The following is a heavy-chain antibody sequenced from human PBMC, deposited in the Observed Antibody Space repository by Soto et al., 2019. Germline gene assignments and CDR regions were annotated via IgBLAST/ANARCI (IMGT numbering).Heavy chain of an antibody. J-gene: IGHJ5*02. CDR2: IHYSGST. V-gene: IGHV4-31*03. CDR1: GGSISSGGYY. Sequence: SETLSLTCTVSGGSISSGGYYWSWIRQHPGKGLEWIGYIHYSGSTYYNPSLKSRVTISVDTCKNQFSLKLSSVTAADTAVYYCASVRIGDLNWFDPWGQGTLVTVSS. D-gene: IGHD2-21*02. CDR3: ASVRIGDLNWFDP.